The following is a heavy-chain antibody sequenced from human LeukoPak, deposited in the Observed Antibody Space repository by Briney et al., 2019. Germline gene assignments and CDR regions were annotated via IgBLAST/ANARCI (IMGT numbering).Heavy chain of an antibody. CDR1: GITFTGNW. D-gene: IGHD4/OR15-4a*01. CDR2: IRSDGSST. V-gene: IGHV3-74*03. Sequence: PGGSLRLSCAASGITFTGNWHWVRRAPGKGLVCVSLIRSDGSSTTYADSVKGRFTISRDSAKNTLYLQMNSLRVEDTAVYYCAPIGAGYWGQGTLVTVSS. J-gene: IGHJ4*02. CDR3: APIGAGY.